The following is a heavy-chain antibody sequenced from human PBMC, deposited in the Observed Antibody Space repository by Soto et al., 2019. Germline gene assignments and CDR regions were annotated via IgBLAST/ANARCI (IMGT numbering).Heavy chain of an antibody. CDR1: GYIFANYP. J-gene: IGHJ5*02. D-gene: IGHD3-10*01. CDR3: ARVVRRFSGSGDHWFDP. CDR2: INHGNGNT. Sequence: QVQLVQSGAEMKRPGASVTVSCTASGYIFANYPMQWVRQAPGQGLEWMGWINHGNGNTKYSKKSQGRLTITRDASANTIYIELSSLTSNETAMYYCARVVRRFSGSGDHWFDPWGQGTLVTVS. V-gene: IGHV1-3*01.